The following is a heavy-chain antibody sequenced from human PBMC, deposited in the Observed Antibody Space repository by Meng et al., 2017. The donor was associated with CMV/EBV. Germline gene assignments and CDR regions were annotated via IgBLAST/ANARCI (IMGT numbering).Heavy chain of an antibody. CDR3: AHKGRRMAAAGINWFDP. Sequence: IPCKGVGHTPRNTQRSLTLVCTFSVFSLSPCGMGVGWIRQPPGKALEWRALIYWDDDKRYSPSLKSRLTITKDTSKNQVVLTMTNMDCVDTATYYCAHKGRRMAAAGINWFDPWGQGTLVTVSS. CDR2: IYWDDDK. V-gene: IGHV2-5*02. CDR1: VFSLSPCGMG. J-gene: IGHJ5*02. D-gene: IGHD6-13*01.